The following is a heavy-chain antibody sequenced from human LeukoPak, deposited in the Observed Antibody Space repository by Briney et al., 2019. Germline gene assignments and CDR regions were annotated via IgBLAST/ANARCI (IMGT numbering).Heavy chain of an antibody. J-gene: IGHJ3*02. V-gene: IGHV3-21*01. CDR2: ISSSSSYI. CDR1: GFTFSSYS. CDR3: ARVPWVAAAGNFDI. D-gene: IGHD6-13*01. Sequence: PGGSLRLSCAASGFTFSSYSMNWVRQAPGKGLEWVSSISSSSSYIYYADSVKGRFTISRDNAKNSLYLQMNSLRAEDTAVYYCARVPWVAAAGNFDIWGQGTMVTVSS.